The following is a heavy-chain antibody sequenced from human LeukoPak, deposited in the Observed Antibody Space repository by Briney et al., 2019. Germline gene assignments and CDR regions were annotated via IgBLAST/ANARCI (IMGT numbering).Heavy chain of an antibody. CDR2: IYHSGST. Sequence: GSLRLSCAASGFTVSSNYMSWVRQAPGKGLEWIGEIYHSGSTNYNPSLKSRVTISVDKSKNQFSLKLSSVTAADTAVYYCASIMVRGVYWGQGTLVTVSS. J-gene: IGHJ4*02. CDR1: GFTVSSNY. CDR3: ASIMVRGVY. V-gene: IGHV4-4*02. D-gene: IGHD3-10*01.